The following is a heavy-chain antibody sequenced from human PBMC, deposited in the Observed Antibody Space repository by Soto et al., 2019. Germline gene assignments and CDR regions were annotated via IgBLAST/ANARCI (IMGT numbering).Heavy chain of an antibody. CDR1: GYTFTGYY. V-gene: IGHV1-2*04. CDR3: ARGRSYYYDSSGYTAAAFDI. D-gene: IGHD3-22*01. Sequence: GASVKVSCKASGYTFTGYYMHWVRQAPGQGLEWMGWINPNSGGTNYAQKFQGWVTMTRDTSISTAYMELSRLRSDDTAVYYCARGRSYYYDSSGYTAAAFDIWGQGTMVTVS. J-gene: IGHJ3*02. CDR2: INPNSGGT.